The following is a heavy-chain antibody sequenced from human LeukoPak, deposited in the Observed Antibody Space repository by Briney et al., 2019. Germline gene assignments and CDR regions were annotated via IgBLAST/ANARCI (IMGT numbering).Heavy chain of an antibody. V-gene: IGHV4-34*01. CDR1: GGSFSGYY. CDR2: INHSGST. CDR3: ARVPRGYCSGGSCYSQDAFDI. D-gene: IGHD2-15*01. J-gene: IGHJ3*02. Sequence: SETLSLTCAVYGGSFSGYYWSWIRQPPGKGLEWIGEINHSGSTNYNPSLKSRVTISVDTSKNQFSLKLSSVTAADTAVYYCARVPRGYCSGGSCYSQDAFDIWGQGTMVTVSS.